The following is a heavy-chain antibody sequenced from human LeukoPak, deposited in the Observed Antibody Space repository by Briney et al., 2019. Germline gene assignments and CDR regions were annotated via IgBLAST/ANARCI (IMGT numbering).Heavy chain of an antibody. CDR1: GYTFTGYY. V-gene: IGHV1-2*02. CDR3: ARDHIAVAGNAAFDI. Sequence: ASVKVSCKASGYTFTGYYMHWVRQAPGQGLEWMGWINPNSGGTNYAQKLQGRVTMTTDTSTSTAYMELRSLRSDDTAVYYCARDHIAVAGNAAFDIWGQGTMVTVSS. J-gene: IGHJ3*02. CDR2: INPNSGGT. D-gene: IGHD6-19*01.